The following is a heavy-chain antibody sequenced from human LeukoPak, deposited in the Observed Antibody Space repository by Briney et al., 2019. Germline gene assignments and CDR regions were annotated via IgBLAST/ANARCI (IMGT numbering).Heavy chain of an antibody. V-gene: IGHV4-34*01. CDR1: GGSFSKHQ. J-gene: IGHJ5*02. D-gene: IGHD3-22*01. CDR2: INDGGST. CDR3: ARGVDYYDSSGYYP. Sequence: SETLSLTCAVYGGSFSKHQWSWIRQPPGKGLEWIGEINDGGSTNYNPSLKSRVTISVDTSKNQFSLKLSSVTAADTAVYYCARGVDYYDSSGYYPWGQGTLVTVSS.